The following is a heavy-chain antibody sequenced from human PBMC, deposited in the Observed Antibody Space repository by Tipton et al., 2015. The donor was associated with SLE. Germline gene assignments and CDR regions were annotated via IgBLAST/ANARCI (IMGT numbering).Heavy chain of an antibody. CDR1: GCSISRQY. J-gene: IGHJ4*02. CDR2: IYYTGTT. CDR3: ARHYGDYEVSYFDY. D-gene: IGHD4-17*01. Sequence: TLSLTCTVSGCSISRQYWTWIRQPPGKGLEWIGYIYYTGTTQYTSSLKSRVTISLDMSKNQFSLKLSSFTAADTAVYFCARHYGDYEVSYFDYWGQGTLVTVSS. V-gene: IGHV4-59*11.